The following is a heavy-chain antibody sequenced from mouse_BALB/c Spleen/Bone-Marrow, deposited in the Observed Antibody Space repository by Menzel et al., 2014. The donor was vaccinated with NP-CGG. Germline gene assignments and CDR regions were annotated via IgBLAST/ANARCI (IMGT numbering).Heavy chain of an antibody. V-gene: IGHV1-54*01. D-gene: IGHD3-1*01. CDR2: INPGSGGT. CDR3: ARQLGPPYCIDF. J-gene: IGHJ4*01. Sequence: VQVVESGAELVRPGTSVKVSCKASGYAFTNYLIEWVKQRPGQGLEWIGVINPGSGGTNYNEKFKGKATLTADKSSSTCFMQVSSLTIGCSSVYFCARQLGPPYCIDFWGQGTPVTVFS. CDR1: GYAFTNYL.